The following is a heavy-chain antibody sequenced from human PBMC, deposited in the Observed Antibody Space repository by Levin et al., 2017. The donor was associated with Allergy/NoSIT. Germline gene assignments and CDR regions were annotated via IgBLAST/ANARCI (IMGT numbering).Heavy chain of an antibody. V-gene: IGHV1-2*06. D-gene: IGHD2/OR15-2a*01. Sequence: ASVKVSCRASGYTLTGHNMHWVRQAPGQGLEWMGRINPITGGTNLAQKFQGRVTLTRVTSISTAYMELSSLRSDDTAIYYCAREQTHPWVSGTTYDRDLDAFDIWGQGTMVTFSS. CDR1: GYTLTGHN. CDR3: AREQTHPWVSGTTYDRDLDAFDI. J-gene: IGHJ3*02. CDR2: INPITGGT.